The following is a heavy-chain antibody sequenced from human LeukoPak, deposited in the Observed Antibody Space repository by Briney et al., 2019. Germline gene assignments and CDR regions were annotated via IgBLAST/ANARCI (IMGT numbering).Heavy chain of an antibody. CDR2: INPSGGST. Sequence: GASVKVSCKASGYTFTSYYMHWVRQAPGQGLEWMGIINPSGGSTSYAQKFQGRVTMTRDTSTSTVYMELSSLRSDDTAVYYCARQYYDFWSGSNLNWFDPWGQGTLVTVPS. J-gene: IGHJ5*02. CDR3: ARQYYDFWSGSNLNWFDP. V-gene: IGHV1-46*01. D-gene: IGHD3-3*01. CDR1: GYTFTSYY.